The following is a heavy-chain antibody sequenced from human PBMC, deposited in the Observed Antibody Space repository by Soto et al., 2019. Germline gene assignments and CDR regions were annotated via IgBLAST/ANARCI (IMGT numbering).Heavy chain of an antibody. D-gene: IGHD3-22*01. Sequence: SETLSLTCAVYGGSFSGYYWSWIRQPPGKGLEWIGEINHSGSTNYNPSLKSRVTISVDTSKNQFSLKLSSVTAADTAVYYCARAPSVAYDSSGYPYGMDVWGQGTTVTVSS. CDR3: ARAPSVAYDSSGYPYGMDV. CDR2: INHSGST. CDR1: GGSFSGYY. J-gene: IGHJ6*02. V-gene: IGHV4-34*01.